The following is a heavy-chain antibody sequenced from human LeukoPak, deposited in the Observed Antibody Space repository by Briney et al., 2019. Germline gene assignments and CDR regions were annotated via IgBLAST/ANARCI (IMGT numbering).Heavy chain of an antibody. V-gene: IGHV3-23*01. Sequence: PGGSLRLSCAASGFTFSSYAMSWVRQAPGKGLEWVSAISGSGGSTYYADSVKGRFTISRDNSKNTLYLQMNSLRAEDTAVYYCAKPPIGRDYYYGMDVWGQGTTVTVSS. D-gene: IGHD3/OR15-3a*01. J-gene: IGHJ6*02. CDR2: ISGSGGST. CDR3: AKPPIGRDYYYGMDV. CDR1: GFTFSSYA.